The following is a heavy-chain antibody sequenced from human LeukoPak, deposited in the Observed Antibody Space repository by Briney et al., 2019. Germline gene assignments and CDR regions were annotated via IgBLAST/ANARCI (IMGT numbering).Heavy chain of an antibody. D-gene: IGHD7-27*01. CDR2: ISYDGSNK. J-gene: IGHJ4*02. V-gene: IGHV3-30*01. CDR1: GFTFSSYA. CDR3: AREGDTGDSDY. Sequence: TGGSLRLSCAASGFTFSSYAMHWVRQAPGKGLEWVAVISYDGSNKYYADSVKGRFTISRDNSKNTLYLQMNSLRAEDTAVYYCAREGDTGDSDYWGQGTLVTVSS.